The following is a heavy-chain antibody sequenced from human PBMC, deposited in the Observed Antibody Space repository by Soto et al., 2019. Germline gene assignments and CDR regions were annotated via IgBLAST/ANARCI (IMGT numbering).Heavy chain of an antibody. V-gene: IGHV3-23*01. J-gene: IGHJ4*02. D-gene: IGHD1-26*01. CDR3: AKDPVGSYGISYFDY. Sequence: GGSLRLSCAASGFTFSSYAMSWVRQAPGKGLEWVSAISGSGGSTYYADSVKGRFTISRDNSKNTLYLQMNSLRAEDTAVYYCAKDPVGSYGISYFDYWGQGTLVTVSS. CDR2: ISGSGGST. CDR1: GFTFSSYA.